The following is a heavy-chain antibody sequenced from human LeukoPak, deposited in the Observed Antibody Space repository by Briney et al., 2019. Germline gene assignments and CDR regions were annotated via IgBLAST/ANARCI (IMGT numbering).Heavy chain of an antibody. CDR2: VYYSGTT. J-gene: IGHJ4*02. D-gene: IGHD6-19*01. CDR3: ARLGYNGGWYQYYFEY. Sequence: PSETLSLTCAVSGASISTSAYYWGWIRQPPGKGLQWIGSVYYSGTTYYNPSLQSRVTTSVDTSKNQFSLELTSVTAADAAVYYCARLGYNGGWYQYYFEYWGLGTLVTVSS. V-gene: IGHV4-39*01. CDR1: GASISTSAYY.